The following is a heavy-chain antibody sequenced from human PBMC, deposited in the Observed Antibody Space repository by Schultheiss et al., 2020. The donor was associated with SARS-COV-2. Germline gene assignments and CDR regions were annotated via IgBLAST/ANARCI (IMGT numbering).Heavy chain of an antibody. CDR1: GFLFNYYA. J-gene: IGHJ3*02. V-gene: IGHV3-30*04. CDR2: ISYDGRDR. D-gene: IGHD5-12*01. Sequence: GESLKISCAASGFLFNYYAMHWVRQAPGKGLEWVALISYDGRDRNIADSVKGRFTVSRDNSKNTIYLEMNSLRAEDTAIYYCARDTITGDNAFDIWGQGTMVTVSS. CDR3: ARDTITGDNAFDI.